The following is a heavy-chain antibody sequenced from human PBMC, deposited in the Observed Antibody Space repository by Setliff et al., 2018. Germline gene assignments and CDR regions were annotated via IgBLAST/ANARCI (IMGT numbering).Heavy chain of an antibody. CDR1: GFTFGAYT. V-gene: IGHV3-23*01. CDR2: VDQGANT. Sequence: GGSLRLSCVASGFTFGAYTLTWVRQAQGKGLEFVSGVDQGANTYYGDSVKGRFTISRDNSQNTVYLQITNLRVEDTAIYYWAKDRVPDGKWDFDSSGPGILVTVSS. D-gene: IGHD2-8*01. J-gene: IGHJ4*02. CDR3: AKDRVPDGKWDFDS.